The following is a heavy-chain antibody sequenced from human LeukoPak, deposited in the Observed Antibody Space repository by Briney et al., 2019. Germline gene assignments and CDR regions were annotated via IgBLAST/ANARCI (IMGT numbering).Heavy chain of an antibody. J-gene: IGHJ5*02. CDR3: ARVGGGLLWFGVPLGWFDP. D-gene: IGHD3-10*01. V-gene: IGHV1-18*01. CDR2: ISAYNGNT. CDR1: GYTFTSYG. Sequence: ASVKVSCKASGYTFTSYGISWVRQAPGQGLEWMGWISAYNGNTNYAQKLQGRVTMTTDTSTSTAYMELRSLRSDDTAVYYCARVGGGLLWFGVPLGWFDPWGQGTLVTVSS.